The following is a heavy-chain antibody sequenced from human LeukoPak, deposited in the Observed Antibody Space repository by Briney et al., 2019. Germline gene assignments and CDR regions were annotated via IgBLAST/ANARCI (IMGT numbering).Heavy chain of an antibody. Sequence: GGSLRLSCAASGFTFSSYGMHWVRQAPGKGLEWVAVIWYDGSNKYYADSVKGRFTISRDNSKNTLYLQMNSLRAEDTAVYYCARAEGYYDSSGNDAFDIWGQGTMVTVCS. CDR3: ARAEGYYDSSGNDAFDI. V-gene: IGHV3-33*01. CDR1: GFTFSSYG. CDR2: IWYDGSNK. D-gene: IGHD3-22*01. J-gene: IGHJ3*02.